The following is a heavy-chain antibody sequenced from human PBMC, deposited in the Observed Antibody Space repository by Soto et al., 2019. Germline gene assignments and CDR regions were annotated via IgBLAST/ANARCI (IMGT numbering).Heavy chain of an antibody. Sequence: SETLSLTCAVYGGSFSGYYWSWIRQPPGKGLEWIGEINHSGSTNYNPSLKSRVTISVDTSKNQFSLKLSSVTAADTAVYYCARLSSGFSYRIDVWGQGATVTVS. CDR3: ARLSSGFSYRIDV. V-gene: IGHV4-34*01. CDR2: INHSGST. J-gene: IGHJ6*02. CDR1: GGSFSGYY. D-gene: IGHD3-10*01.